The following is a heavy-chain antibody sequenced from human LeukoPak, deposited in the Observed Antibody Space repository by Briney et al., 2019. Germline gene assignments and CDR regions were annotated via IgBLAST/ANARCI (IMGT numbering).Heavy chain of an antibody. Sequence: SETLSLTCTVSGGSISSGDYYWSWIRQPPGKGLEWIGYIYYSGSTYYNPSLKSRVTISVDTSKNQFSLKLSSVTAADTAVYYCARVQHYYDSSYGMDVWGQGTTVTVSS. CDR2: IYYSGST. J-gene: IGHJ6*02. CDR1: GGSISSGDYY. D-gene: IGHD3-22*01. V-gene: IGHV4-30-4*01. CDR3: ARVQHYYDSSYGMDV.